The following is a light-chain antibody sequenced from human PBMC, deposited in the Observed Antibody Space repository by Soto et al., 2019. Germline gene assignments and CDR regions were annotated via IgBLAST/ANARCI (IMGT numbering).Light chain of an antibody. J-gene: IGLJ1*01. CDR3: QPYDSRTSGSV. Sequence: QSVLTQPPSVSGAPGQRVTISCTGSNSNIGAGYDVHWYQQLPGTAPKLLIYGNSNRPSGVPDRFSGSKSVTSASLAITGLQAEDVAYYYCQPYDSRTSGSVFGSGTKVTVL. CDR2: GNS. CDR1: NSNIGAGYD. V-gene: IGLV1-40*01.